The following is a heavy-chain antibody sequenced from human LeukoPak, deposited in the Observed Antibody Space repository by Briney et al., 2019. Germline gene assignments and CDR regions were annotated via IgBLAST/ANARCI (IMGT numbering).Heavy chain of an antibody. Sequence: GGSLRLSCAASGFTFSSYGMHWVRQAPGKGLEWVSYISSSGSTIYYADSVKGRFTISRDNAKNSLYLQMNSLRAEDTAVYYCATTRGLWWFDPWGQGTLVTVSS. V-gene: IGHV3-48*04. CDR1: GFTFSSYG. J-gene: IGHJ5*02. D-gene: IGHD3/OR15-3a*01. CDR3: ATTRGLWWFDP. CDR2: ISSSGSTI.